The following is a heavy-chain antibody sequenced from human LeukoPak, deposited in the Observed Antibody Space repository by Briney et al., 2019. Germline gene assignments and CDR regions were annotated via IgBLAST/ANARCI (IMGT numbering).Heavy chain of an antibody. D-gene: IGHD3-16*02. J-gene: IGHJ4*02. CDR2: ISWNSGSI. CDR3: ARGSTFGGVISDF. V-gene: IGHV3-9*01. CDR1: GFTFDDYA. Sequence: SGGSLRLSCAASGFTFDDYAMHWVRQAPGKGLEWVSGISWNSGSIGYADSVKGRFTISRDNANNSLHLQMNSLRVEDTGIYFCARGSTFGGVISDFWGQGTLVTVSS.